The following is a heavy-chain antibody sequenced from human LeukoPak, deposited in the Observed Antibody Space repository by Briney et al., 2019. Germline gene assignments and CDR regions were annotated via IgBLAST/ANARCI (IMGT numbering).Heavy chain of an antibody. CDR1: GYSFNTYW. V-gene: IGHV5-51*01. D-gene: IGHD6-13*01. CDR3: ARRVGSSWQFDF. J-gene: IGHJ4*02. CDR2: IYPDDSDT. Sequence: GESLKISCKGSGYSFNTYWIAWVRQLPGKGLECMGIIYPDDSDTRYSPSFQGQVTISADKSITTAYLQWSSLKASDTAMYYCARRVGSSWQFDFWGQGTLVTVSS.